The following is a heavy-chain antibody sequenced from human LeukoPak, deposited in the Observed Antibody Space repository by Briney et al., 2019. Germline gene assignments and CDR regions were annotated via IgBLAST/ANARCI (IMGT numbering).Heavy chain of an antibody. V-gene: IGHV3-30*02. CDR2: IPYDGSNK. J-gene: IGHJ4*02. CDR1: GFTFSSYG. Sequence: GGSLRLSCAASGFTFSSYGMHWVRQAPGEGLEWVAFIPYDGSNKYYADSLKGRFSISRDNSKNTLYLQMNSLRAEDTAVYYCARGGELYSSGWYLNYWGQGTLVTVSS. CDR3: ARGGELYSSGWYLNY. D-gene: IGHD6-19*01.